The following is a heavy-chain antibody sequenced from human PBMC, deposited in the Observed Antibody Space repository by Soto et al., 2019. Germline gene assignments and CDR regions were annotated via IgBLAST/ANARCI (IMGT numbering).Heavy chain of an antibody. J-gene: IGHJ4*02. CDR1: GGSFSGYY. CDR2: INHSGST. V-gene: IGHV4-34*01. Sequence: TSETLSLTCAVYGGSFSGYYWSWIRQPPGKGLEWIGEINHSGSTNYNPSLKSRVTISVDTSKNQFSLKLSSVTAADTAVYYCARKWSSWYSFDYWGQGTLVTVSS. CDR3: ARKWSSWYSFDY. D-gene: IGHD6-13*01.